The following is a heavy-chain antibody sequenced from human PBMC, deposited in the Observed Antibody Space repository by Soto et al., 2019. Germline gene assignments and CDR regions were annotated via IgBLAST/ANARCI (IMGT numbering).Heavy chain of an antibody. V-gene: IGHV2-5*01. CDR2: NYWNDDR. CDR1: RFSLSTNGVG. D-gene: IGHD3-10*01. Sequence: ESGPTLVNPTQTRRLTCRFSRFSLSTNGVGVGWIRQAPKKALEWLSLNYWNDDRRYSTSLRTRLTITKDSSKNQVVLKMTNMDPVEPATYYCVHYGSRSYSLFDPWGKGILVTVS. J-gene: IGHJ5*02. CDR3: VHYGSRSYSLFDP.